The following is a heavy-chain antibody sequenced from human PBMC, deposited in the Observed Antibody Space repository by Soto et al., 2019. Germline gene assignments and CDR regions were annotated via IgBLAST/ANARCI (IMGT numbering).Heavy chain of an antibody. CDR1: GGSISSYY. Sequence: PSETLSLTCTVSGGSISSYYWSWFRRPPGKGLEWIGYIYYAGSTSYNPSLNSRVSISLETSKNQFSLKLSSVTAADTAVYYCARETYGDYVGYFDPWGQGTLVTVSS. D-gene: IGHD4-17*01. CDR3: ARETYGDYVGYFDP. J-gene: IGHJ5*02. CDR2: IYYAGST. V-gene: IGHV4-59*12.